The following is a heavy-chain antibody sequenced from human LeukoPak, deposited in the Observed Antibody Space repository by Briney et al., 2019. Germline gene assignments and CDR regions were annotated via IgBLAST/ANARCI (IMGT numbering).Heavy chain of an antibody. J-gene: IGHJ2*01. D-gene: IGHD5-24*01. V-gene: IGHV3-30*03. CDR2: VSYSGTNV. Sequence: GRSLRLSCAASGFTFSRYGMHWVRQAPGKGLEWVAVVSYSGTNVYYADSVKGRFTISRDNSKNTVYLQMNSLRAEDTAVYHCARDRNRDGYNFLDWYFDLWGRGTLVTVSS. CDR3: ARDRNRDGYNFLDWYFDL. CDR1: GFTFSRYG.